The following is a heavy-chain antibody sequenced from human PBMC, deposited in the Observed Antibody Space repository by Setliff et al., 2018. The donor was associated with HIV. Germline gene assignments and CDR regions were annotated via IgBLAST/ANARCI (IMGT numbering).Heavy chain of an antibody. D-gene: IGHD3-9*01. J-gene: IGHJ6*03. Sequence: PGGSLRLSCAASGFTFSSYWMSWVRQAPGKGLEWVANIKQDGSEKYYVDSVRGRFTISRDNAKNSLYLQMSSLRAEDTAVYYCARDSSRGYLDWLSLKYNYSYYIDVWGKGTTVTVSS. CDR3: ARDSSRGYLDWLSLKYNYSYYIDV. CDR2: IKQDGSEK. CDR1: GFTFSSYW. V-gene: IGHV3-7*01.